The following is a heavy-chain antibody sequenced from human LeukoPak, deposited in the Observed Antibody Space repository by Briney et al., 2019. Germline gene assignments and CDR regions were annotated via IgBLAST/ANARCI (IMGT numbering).Heavy chain of an antibody. CDR1: GYTFTGYY. D-gene: IGHD6-13*01. V-gene: IGHV1-2*04. CDR3: ARGGIAAAGTYYYYGMDV. CDR2: INPNSGGT. J-gene: IGHJ6*02. Sequence: ASVKVFCKASGYTFTGYYMHWVRQAPGQGLEWMGWINPNSGGTNYAQKFQGWVTMTRDTSISTAYMELSRLRSDDTAVYYCARGGIAAAGTYYYYGMDVWGQGTTVTVSS.